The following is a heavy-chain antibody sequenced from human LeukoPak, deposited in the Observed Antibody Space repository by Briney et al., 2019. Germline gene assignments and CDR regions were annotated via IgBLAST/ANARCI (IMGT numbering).Heavy chain of an antibody. D-gene: IGHD2-15*01. Sequence: GGFLRLSCAASGFTFSSYAMSWVRQAPGKGLEWVSGISGSGGRTDADSVKGRFTISRDNSKNTLYLQMNSLRVEDTAVYYCAKDRSVCSVDICQGDAFDIWGQGTMVSVSS. V-gene: IGHV3-23*01. CDR1: GFTFSSYA. CDR2: ISGSGGRT. CDR3: AKDRSVCSVDICQGDAFDI. J-gene: IGHJ3*02.